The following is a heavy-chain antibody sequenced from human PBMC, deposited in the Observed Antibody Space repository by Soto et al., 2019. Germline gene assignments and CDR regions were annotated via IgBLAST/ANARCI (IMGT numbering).Heavy chain of an antibody. CDR1: GFTFSGSA. J-gene: IGHJ3*02. Sequence: GGSLRLSCAASGFTFSGSAMHWVRQASGKGLEWVGRIRSKANSYATAYAASVKGRFTISRDDSKNTAYLQMNSLKTEDTAVYYCTRPLSGPLAFDIWGQGTMVTVSS. CDR2: IRSKANSYAT. D-gene: IGHD5-12*01. V-gene: IGHV3-73*01. CDR3: TRPLSGPLAFDI.